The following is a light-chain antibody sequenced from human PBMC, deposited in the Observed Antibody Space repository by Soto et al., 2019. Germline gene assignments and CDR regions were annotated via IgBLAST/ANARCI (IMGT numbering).Light chain of an antibody. CDR1: QSISSW. CDR2: DAS. CDR3: QQYDNYKPLT. Sequence: DIQMTQSPSTLSASVGDRVTITCRASQSISSWLAWYQQKPCKAPKLLIFDASSLESGTSSRFSGRRSGTQFTLTINGLQPDEFATYYCQQYDNYKPLTFGGGKKVDIK. V-gene: IGKV1-5*01. J-gene: IGKJ4*01.